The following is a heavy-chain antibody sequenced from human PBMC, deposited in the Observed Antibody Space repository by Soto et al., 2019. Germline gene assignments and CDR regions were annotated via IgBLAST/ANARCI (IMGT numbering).Heavy chain of an antibody. D-gene: IGHD3-3*01. CDR3: AREVYDFWSGYYMYYYGMDV. V-gene: IGHV3-74*01. J-gene: IGHJ6*02. CDR1: GFTFSSYW. Sequence: GGSLRLSCAASGFTFSSYWMHWVRQAPEKGLVWVSRINSDGSSTSYADSVKGRFTISRDNAKNTLYLQMNSLRAEDTAVYYCAREVYDFWSGYYMYYYGMDVWGQGTTVTVSS. CDR2: INSDGSST.